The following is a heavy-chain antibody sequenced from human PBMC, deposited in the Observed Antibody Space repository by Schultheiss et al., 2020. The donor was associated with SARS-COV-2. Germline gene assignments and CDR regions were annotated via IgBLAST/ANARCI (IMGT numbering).Heavy chain of an antibody. CDR2: ISYDGSNK. Sequence: GGSLRLSCAASGFTFSSYGMHWVRQAPGKGLEWVAVISYDGSNKYYADSVKGRFTISRDNSKNTLYLQMNSLRAEDTAVYYCAKIIAARLYYGMDVWGQGTTVTVAS. CDR3: AKIIAARLYYGMDV. CDR1: GFTFSSYG. V-gene: IGHV3-30*18. J-gene: IGHJ6*02. D-gene: IGHD6-6*01.